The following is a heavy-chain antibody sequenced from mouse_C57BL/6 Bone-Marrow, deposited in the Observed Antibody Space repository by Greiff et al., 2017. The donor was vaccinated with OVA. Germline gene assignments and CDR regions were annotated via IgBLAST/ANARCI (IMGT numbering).Heavy chain of an antibody. V-gene: IGHV5-4*03. CDR1: GFTFSSYA. J-gene: IGHJ1*03. D-gene: IGHD4-1*01. Sequence: EVKLMESGGGLVKPGGSLKLSCAASGFTFSSYAMSWVRQTPEKRLEWVATISDGGSYTYYPDNVKGRFTISRDNAKNNLYLQMSHLKSEDTAMYYCAKLNWGWYFDVWGTGTTVTVSS. CDR3: AKLNWGWYFDV. CDR2: ISDGGSYT.